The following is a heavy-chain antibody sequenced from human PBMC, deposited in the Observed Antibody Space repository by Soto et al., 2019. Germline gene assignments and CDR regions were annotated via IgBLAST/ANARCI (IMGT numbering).Heavy chain of an antibody. CDR1: GFTFSSSS. J-gene: IGHJ4*02. D-gene: IGHD6-19*01. Sequence: EVQLVESGGGLVKPGGSLRLSCVASGFTFSSSSMSWVRQAPGRGLEWVSTINTHNYIYYADSVKGRFTISRDNAKNSLYLQMNSLRAEDTAMYYCARDSSGWSRDYWGQGTLVTVSS. CDR3: ARDSSGWSRDY. V-gene: IGHV3-21*02. CDR2: INTHNYI.